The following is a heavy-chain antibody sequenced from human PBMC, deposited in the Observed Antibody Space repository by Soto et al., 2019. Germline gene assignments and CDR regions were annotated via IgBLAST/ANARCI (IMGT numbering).Heavy chain of an antibody. D-gene: IGHD3-22*01. CDR2: INIYGGGT. V-gene: IGHV1-18*01. CDR3: ARALYYYDNSGLAF. J-gene: IGHJ4*02. Sequence: QVHLEQSGPEVKKPGASVKVSCKASGYTFTSYGISWVRLAPGQGLEWMGWINIYGGGTNYAQKYQDRVTMTRDTSTNTVYLEMRSLTSDDTAIYYRARALYYYDNSGLAFWGQGTLVTVSS. CDR1: GYTFTSYG.